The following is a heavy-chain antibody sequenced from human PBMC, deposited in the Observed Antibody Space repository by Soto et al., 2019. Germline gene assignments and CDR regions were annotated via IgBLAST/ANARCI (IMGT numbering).Heavy chain of an antibody. CDR1: GISLSTTGVG. CDR2: IYWDNDK. CDR3: ARSLWFGELH. J-gene: IGHJ4*02. D-gene: IGHD3-10*01. V-gene: IGHV2-5*02. Sequence: QITLKESGPTLVKPTQTLTLTCSFSGISLSTTGVGVGGIRQSPGKDLEWLAIIYWDNDKRYSPSLKSRVTITKDTTKNQVVVTVTIMDPVDTGTYYCARSLWFGELHWGQGALVTVSS.